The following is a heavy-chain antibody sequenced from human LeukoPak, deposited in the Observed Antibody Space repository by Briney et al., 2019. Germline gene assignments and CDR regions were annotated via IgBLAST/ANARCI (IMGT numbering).Heavy chain of an antibody. J-gene: IGHJ4*02. CDR2: IYTSGST. V-gene: IGHV4-4*07. D-gene: IGHD6-6*01. CDR1: GGSISSYY. CDR3: ARVGSSPRSYYFDC. Sequence: SETLSLTCTVSGGSISSYYWSWIRQPAGKGLEWIGRIYTSGSTNYNPSLKSRVTMSVDTSKNQFSLKLSSVTAADTAVYYCARVGSSPRSYYFDCWGQGTLVTVSS.